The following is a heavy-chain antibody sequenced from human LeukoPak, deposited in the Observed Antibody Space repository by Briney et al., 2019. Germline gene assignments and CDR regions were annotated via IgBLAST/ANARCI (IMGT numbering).Heavy chain of an antibody. J-gene: IGHJ3*02. CDR2: IYYSGST. Sequence: SETLSLTCTVSGGSISSGGYYWSWIRQHPGKGLEWIGYIYYSGSTYYNPSLKSRVTISVDTSKNQFSLKLGSVTAADTAVYYCARDSSLTWFGPTDAFDIWGQGTMVTVSS. CDR1: GGSISSGGYY. D-gene: IGHD3-10*01. V-gene: IGHV4-31*03. CDR3: ARDSSLTWFGPTDAFDI.